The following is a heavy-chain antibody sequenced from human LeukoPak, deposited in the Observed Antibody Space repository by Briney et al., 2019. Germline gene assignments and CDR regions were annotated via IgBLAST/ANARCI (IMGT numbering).Heavy chain of an antibody. Sequence: GGSLRLSCSASGFTFSSYAMHWVRQAPGKGLEHVSAISSNGGSTYYADSVKGRFTISRDNSKNTLYLQMSSLRAEDTAVYYCVKGRITMVRGVFDYWGQGTLVTVSS. CDR3: VKGRITMVRGVFDY. D-gene: IGHD3-10*01. CDR2: ISSNGGST. V-gene: IGHV3-64D*09. J-gene: IGHJ4*02. CDR1: GFTFSSYA.